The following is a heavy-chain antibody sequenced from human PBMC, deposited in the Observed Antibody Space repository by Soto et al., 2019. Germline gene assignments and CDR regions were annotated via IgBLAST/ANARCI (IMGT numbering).Heavy chain of an antibody. CDR2: IYHAGSV. V-gene: IGHV4-38-2*01. J-gene: IGHJ6*02. CDR1: GYSIGSGYY. Sequence: SGTLSLTCAVCGYSIGSGYYWAWFRQSPGKGLEWIGSIYHAGSVYYNPSLNGRVALSMDTSKNHFSLKLTSVTAADTAVYYCARTFDYYGMDVWGQGTTVTVSS. CDR3: ARTFDYYGMDV.